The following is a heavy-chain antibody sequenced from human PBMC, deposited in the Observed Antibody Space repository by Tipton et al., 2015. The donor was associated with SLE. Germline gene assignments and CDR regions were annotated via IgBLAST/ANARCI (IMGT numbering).Heavy chain of an antibody. V-gene: IGHV4-39*07. CDR3: ARWGDFGDY. CDR2: IYHSGRT. CDR1: GGSVNSGGYY. Sequence: TLSLTCTVSGGSVNSGGYYWGWIRQPPGKGLEWIGNIYHSGRTYYNPSLQSRVTILVDASKNQIFLKLTSVTAADTATYYCARWGDFGDYWGQGTLVTVSS. J-gene: IGHJ4*02. D-gene: IGHD3-16*01.